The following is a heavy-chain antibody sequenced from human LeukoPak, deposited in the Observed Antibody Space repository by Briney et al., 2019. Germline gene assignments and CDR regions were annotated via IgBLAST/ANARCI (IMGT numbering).Heavy chain of an antibody. Sequence: SETLSLTCTVSGGSISSYYWSWIRQPPGKGLEWIGYIYYSGSTNYNPSLKSRVTISVDTSKNQFSLKLSSVTAADTAVYYCARHAPRGGRFYFDYWGQGTLVTVSS. CDR2: IYYSGST. J-gene: IGHJ4*02. D-gene: IGHD3-16*01. V-gene: IGHV4-59*08. CDR3: ARHAPRGGRFYFDY. CDR1: GGSISSYY.